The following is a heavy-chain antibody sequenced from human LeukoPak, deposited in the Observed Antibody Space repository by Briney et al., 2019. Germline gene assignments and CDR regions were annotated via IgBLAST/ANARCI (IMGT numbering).Heavy chain of an antibody. D-gene: IGHD2-2*01. V-gene: IGHV1-2*02. CDR2: INPNSGGT. CDR1: GGTFSSYA. J-gene: IGHJ4*02. CDR3: ARRYCGITSCLDSFLDY. Sequence: ASVKVSCKASGGTFSSYAISWVRQAPGQGLEWMGWINPNSGGTNYAQIFQGRVTMTRDTSISTAYMELSGLRSDDTAMYYCARRYCGITSCLDSFLDYWGQGTLVTVSS.